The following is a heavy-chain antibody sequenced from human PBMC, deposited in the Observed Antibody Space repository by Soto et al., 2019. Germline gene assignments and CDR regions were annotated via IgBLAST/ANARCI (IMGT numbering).Heavy chain of an antibody. CDR3: AKKGNFDTSASYGPLDC. Sequence: GGSLRLSCAASGFTFRNYAMSWVRQAPGKGLEWLSGVSGSGSTTYYADSVKGRFTISRDNSKDTLYLQMNSLRAEDTATYYCAKKGNFDTSASYGPLDCWGQGTLVTVSS. J-gene: IGHJ4*02. CDR2: VSGSGSTT. CDR1: GFTFRNYA. V-gene: IGHV3-23*01. D-gene: IGHD3-22*01.